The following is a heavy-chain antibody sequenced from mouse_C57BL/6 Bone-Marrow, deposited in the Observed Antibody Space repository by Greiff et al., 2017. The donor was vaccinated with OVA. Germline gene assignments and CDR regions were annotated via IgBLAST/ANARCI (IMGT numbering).Heavy chain of an antibody. J-gene: IGHJ2*01. CDR2: IDPNSGGT. CDR3: ARRGYGKALDY. D-gene: IGHD2-1*01. CDR1: GYTFTSYW. Sequence: QVHVKQPGAELVKPGASVKLSCKASGYTFTSYWMHWVKQRPGRGLEWIVRIDPNSGGTKYNEKFKSKATLTVDKPSSTAYMQLSSLTSEDSAVYYCARRGYGKALDYWGQGTTLTVSS. V-gene: IGHV1-62-3*01.